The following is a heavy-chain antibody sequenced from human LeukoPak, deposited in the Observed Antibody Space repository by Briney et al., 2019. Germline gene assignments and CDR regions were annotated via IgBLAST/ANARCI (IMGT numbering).Heavy chain of an antibody. CDR2: IYPGDSDT. CDR1: GHSFTSYW. J-gene: IGHJ3*02. D-gene: IGHD3-22*01. V-gene: IGHV5-51*01. CDR3: ARRNYYYDSTHDAFDI. Sequence: PGESLKISCKGSGHSFTSYWIGWVRQMPGKGLEWMGIIYPGDSDTRYSPSFQGQVTISADKSISTAYLQWSSLKASDTAMYYCARRNYYYDSTHDAFDIWGQGTMVTVSS.